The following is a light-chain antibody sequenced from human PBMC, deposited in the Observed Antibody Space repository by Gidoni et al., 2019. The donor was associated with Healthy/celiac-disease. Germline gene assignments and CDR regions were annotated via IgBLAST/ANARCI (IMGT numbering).Light chain of an antibody. V-gene: IGKV4-1*01. J-gene: IGKJ1*01. CDR2: WAS. CDR3: QQYYSTRT. CDR1: QSVLYSSNNNNY. Sequence: DIVMTQSPDSLAVSLGERAIINCKSSQSVLYSSNNNNYLAWYQQKPGQPPKLLIYWASTRESGVPDRFSGSGSGTDFTLTISSLQAEDVAVYYCQQYYSTRTFGQGTKVEIK.